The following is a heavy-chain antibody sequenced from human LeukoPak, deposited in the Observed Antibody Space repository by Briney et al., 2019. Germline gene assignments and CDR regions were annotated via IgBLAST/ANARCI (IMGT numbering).Heavy chain of an antibody. CDR3: ARTAMGAFDI. V-gene: IGHV3-53*01. Sequence: PGGSLRLSCAASGFTFSSYEMNWVRQAPGKGLEWVSVIYSGGSTYYADSVKGRFTISRDNSKNTLYLQMNSLRAEDTAVYYCARTAMGAFDIWGQGTMVTVSS. D-gene: IGHD5-18*01. CDR1: GFTFSSYE. CDR2: IYSGGST. J-gene: IGHJ3*02.